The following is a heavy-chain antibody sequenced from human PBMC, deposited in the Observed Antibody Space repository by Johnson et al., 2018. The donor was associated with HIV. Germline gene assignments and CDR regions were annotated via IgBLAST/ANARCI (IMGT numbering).Heavy chain of an antibody. D-gene: IGHD3-22*01. J-gene: IGHJ3*02. CDR3: ASPGVVVVITRLGHDAFDI. CDR2: ISYDGSIK. V-gene: IGHV3-30-3*01. Sequence: QVQLVESGGGVVQPGKSLRLSCAASGFTFSSSAMHWARQAPGQGLQWVALISYDGSIKYFAYSVKGRFTIPRDNAKNTLYLQMNSLRAEDTAVYYCASPGVVVVITRLGHDAFDIWGQGTMVTVSS. CDR1: GFTFSSSA.